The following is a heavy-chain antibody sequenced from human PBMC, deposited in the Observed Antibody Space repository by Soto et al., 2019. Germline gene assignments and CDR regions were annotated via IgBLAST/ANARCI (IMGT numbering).Heavy chain of an antibody. CDR3: AKGVVITTSYYFDY. Sequence: GGSLRLSCAASGFTFSGYAMSWVRQAPGKGLEWVSAISGSGGSTYYADSVKGRFTISRDNSKNTLYLQMNSLRAEDTAVYYCAKGVVITTSYYFDYWGQGTLVTVSS. V-gene: IGHV3-23*01. CDR1: GFTFSGYA. J-gene: IGHJ4*02. D-gene: IGHD3-22*01. CDR2: ISGSGGST.